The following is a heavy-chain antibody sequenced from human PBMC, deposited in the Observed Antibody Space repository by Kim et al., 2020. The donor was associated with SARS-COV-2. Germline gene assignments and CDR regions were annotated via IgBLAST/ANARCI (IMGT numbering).Heavy chain of an antibody. Sequence: GGSLRLSCAASGFTFSSYGMHWVRQAPGKGLEWVAVISYDGSNKYYADSVKGRFTISRDNSKNTLYLQMNSLRAEDTAVYYCARDRSGVFDPWGQGTLVT. D-gene: IGHD5-12*01. J-gene: IGHJ5*02. CDR3: ARDRSGVFDP. V-gene: IGHV3-33*05. CDR1: GFTFSSYG. CDR2: ISYDGSNK.